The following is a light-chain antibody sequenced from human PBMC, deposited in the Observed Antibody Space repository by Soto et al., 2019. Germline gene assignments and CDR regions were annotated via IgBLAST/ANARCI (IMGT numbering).Light chain of an antibody. V-gene: IGKV1-5*01. CDR3: QQYHTDWT. CDR1: ESIDNW. Sequence: DIQMTQSPSTPSASVVAPVKITCRSSESIDNWLAWYQQKPGKAPKLLIFAASTLVRGVPSRFSGRGSGTEFTLTISSLQADDYATFYCQQYHTDWTFGKGNKVDIK. CDR2: AAS. J-gene: IGKJ1*01.